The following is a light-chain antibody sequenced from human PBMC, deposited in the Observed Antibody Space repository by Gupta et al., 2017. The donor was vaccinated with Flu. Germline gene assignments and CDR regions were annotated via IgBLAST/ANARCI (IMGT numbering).Light chain of an antibody. CDR3: QKYNSAPLT. J-gene: IGKJ4*01. V-gene: IGKV1-27*01. Sequence: DIQVTQSPSSLSASVGDRVTITCRASQGISNYLAWYQRKPGKVPKLLIYGASTLQSGVPSRCSGSGSGTDFTLTISGLQPEDVASYYCQKYNSAPLTFGGGTKVEIK. CDR2: GAS. CDR1: QGISNY.